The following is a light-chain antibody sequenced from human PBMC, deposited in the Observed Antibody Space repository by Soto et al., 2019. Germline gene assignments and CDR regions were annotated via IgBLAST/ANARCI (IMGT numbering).Light chain of an antibody. CDR3: QQYGSSPLFT. J-gene: IGKJ3*01. V-gene: IGKV3-20*01. CDR2: GAS. CDR1: QSVSSSY. Sequence: EIVLTQSPGTLSLSPGERATLSCRASQSVSSSYLAWYQQKPGQAPRLLIYGASGRATGLPDRFSGSGSGTDFTLTISRLEPEDFAVYYCQQYGSSPLFTFGPGTKVEIK.